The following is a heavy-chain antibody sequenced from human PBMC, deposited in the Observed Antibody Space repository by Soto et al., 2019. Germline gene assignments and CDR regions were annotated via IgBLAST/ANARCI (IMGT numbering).Heavy chain of an antibody. CDR1: GFTFGYSP. J-gene: IGHJ4*02. Sequence: GGSLRLSCSTSGFTFGYSPMAWFRQAPGKGLEWVFFIRCRAYSGTTEYAASVRGRFTISRDDSNSIAYLEMNSLKADDTEIYFCARGYNGYETLPIFFQXWGPGTLVTV. V-gene: IGHV3-49*03. D-gene: IGHD1-20*01. CDR2: IRCRAYSGTT. CDR3: ARGYNGYETLPIFFQX.